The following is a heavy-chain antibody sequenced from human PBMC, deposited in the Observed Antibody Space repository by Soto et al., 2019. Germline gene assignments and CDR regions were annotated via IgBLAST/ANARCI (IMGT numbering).Heavy chain of an antibody. CDR3: ARLWDYGGNLDP. CDR2: IYYSGST. J-gene: IGHJ5*02. V-gene: IGHV4-39*01. D-gene: IGHD4-17*01. Sequence: SETLSLSCTVCGGSISSSSYYWGWIRQPPGKGLEWVGSIYYSGSTYYNPSLKSRVTISVDTSKNQFSLKLSSVTAADTAVYYCARLWDYGGNLDPWGQGTLVTVSS. CDR1: GGSISSSSYY.